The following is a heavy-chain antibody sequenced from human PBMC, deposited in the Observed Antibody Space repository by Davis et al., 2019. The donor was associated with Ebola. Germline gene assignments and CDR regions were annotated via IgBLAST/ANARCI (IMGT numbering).Heavy chain of an antibody. CDR1: GDSVSSNSAS. CDR3: ARDAAATFGMDV. V-gene: IGHV6-1*01. J-gene: IGHJ6*02. CDR2: TYYRSKWYT. D-gene: IGHD2-15*01. Sequence: SQTLSLTCAISGDSVSSNSASWNCIRQSPSRGLEWPGRTYYRSKWYTDHAVSVKSRMTIHPDTSKNQFSLQLNSVTPEDTAVYYCARDAAATFGMDVWGQGTTVTVSS.